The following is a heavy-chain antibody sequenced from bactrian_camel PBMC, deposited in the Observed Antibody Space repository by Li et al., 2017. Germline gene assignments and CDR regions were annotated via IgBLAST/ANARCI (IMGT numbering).Heavy chain of an antibody. CDR2: ISNTGGST. CDR3: AAHATYSGGYYTPFLSSNLRY. CDR1: GLTFDRYA. D-gene: IGHD2*01. Sequence: QVQLVESGGGLVQEGGSLRLSCTVSGLTFDRYAMDWFRQAPGKKREGVACISNTGGSTRYPDSVKGRFTISRDDAKNTLYLHMNNLKPDDTAMYYCAAHATYSGGYYTPFLSSNLRYWGQGTQVTVS. V-gene: IGHV3S63*01. J-gene: IGHJ4*01.